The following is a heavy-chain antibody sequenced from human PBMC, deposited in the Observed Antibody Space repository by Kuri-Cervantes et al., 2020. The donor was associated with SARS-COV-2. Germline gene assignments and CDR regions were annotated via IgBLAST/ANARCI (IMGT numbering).Heavy chain of an antibody. J-gene: IGHJ4*02. Sequence: SVKVSCKPSGGTLSTYAITWVRQAPGQGLEWIGGIIPFVTSPYYAQKFQGRVTIATDASTGTAYMELSRLRSDDTAVYYCARARYSGSYLFDYWGQGTLVTVSS. CDR3: ARARYSGSYLFDY. D-gene: IGHD1-26*01. V-gene: IGHV1-69*05. CDR1: GGTLSTYA. CDR2: IIPFVTSP.